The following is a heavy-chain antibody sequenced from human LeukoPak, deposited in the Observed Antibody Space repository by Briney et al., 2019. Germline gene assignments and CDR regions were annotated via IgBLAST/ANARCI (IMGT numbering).Heavy chain of an antibody. CDR3: ARESGSGSYYNGPEGY. CDR2: ISSSSSTI. D-gene: IGHD3-10*01. Sequence: PGGSLRLSCAASGFTFSSYSMNWVRQAPGKGLEWVSYISSSSSTIYYADSVKGRFTISRDNAKNSLYLQMNSLRAEDTAVYYCARESGSGSYYNGPEGYWGQGTLVTVSS. V-gene: IGHV3-48*04. CDR1: GFTFSSYS. J-gene: IGHJ4*02.